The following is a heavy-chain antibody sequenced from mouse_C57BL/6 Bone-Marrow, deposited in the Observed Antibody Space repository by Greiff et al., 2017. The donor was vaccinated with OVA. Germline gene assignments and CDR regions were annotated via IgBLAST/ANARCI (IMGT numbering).Heavy chain of an antibody. CDR3: TRDGYYAMDY. CDR2: LSSGGDYI. Sequence: DVQLVESGEGLVKPGGSLKLSCAASGFTFSSYAMSWVRQTPEKRLEWVAYLSSGGDYIYYADTVKGRFTISRDNARNTLYLQMSRLKSEDTAMYYCTRDGYYAMDYWGQGTSVTVAA. D-gene: IGHD2-3*01. J-gene: IGHJ4*01. V-gene: IGHV5-9-1*02. CDR1: GFTFSSYA.